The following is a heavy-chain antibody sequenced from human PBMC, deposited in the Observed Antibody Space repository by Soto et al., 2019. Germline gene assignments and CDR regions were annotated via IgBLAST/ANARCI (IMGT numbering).Heavy chain of an antibody. D-gene: IGHD1-1*01. CDR3: ARRYGYSFDY. Sequence: QVQLQESGPGLVKPSETLSLTCTVSGGSISSYYWSWIRQPPGKGLEWIGYIYYIGSTNYSPSLKSLVTISGDTSKNQFSLKLSSVTAADTAVYYCARRYGYSFDYWGQGTLVTVSS. CDR2: IYYIGST. J-gene: IGHJ4*02. CDR1: GGSISSYY. V-gene: IGHV4-59*08.